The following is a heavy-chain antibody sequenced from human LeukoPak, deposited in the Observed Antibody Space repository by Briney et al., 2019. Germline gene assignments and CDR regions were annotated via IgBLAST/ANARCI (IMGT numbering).Heavy chain of an antibody. CDR3: ARENVGATWFDP. Sequence: ASVKVSCKASGYTFTDYYIHWVRQAPGQGLEWMGWINPNIGGTKYAQKFQGRVTMTRDTSMRTVYMELSRLKSDDTAVYFCARENVGATWFDPWGRGTLVTVSS. D-gene: IGHD1-26*01. J-gene: IGHJ5*02. CDR1: GYTFTDYY. CDR2: INPNIGGT. V-gene: IGHV1-2*02.